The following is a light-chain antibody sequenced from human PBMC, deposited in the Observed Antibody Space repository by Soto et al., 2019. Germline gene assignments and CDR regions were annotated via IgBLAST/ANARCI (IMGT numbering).Light chain of an antibody. J-gene: IGLJ2*01. CDR2: EDT. CDR1: SSDVGTYNL. Sequence: QSALTQPASVSGSPGQSITISCTGTSSDVGTYNLVSWYQHYPGKAPKLMIYEDTKRPSGVSNRFSGSKSGNTASLTISGLQAEDEADYFCCSHASSFTYSTFGGGTKLTVL. CDR3: CSHASSFTYST. V-gene: IGLV2-23*01.